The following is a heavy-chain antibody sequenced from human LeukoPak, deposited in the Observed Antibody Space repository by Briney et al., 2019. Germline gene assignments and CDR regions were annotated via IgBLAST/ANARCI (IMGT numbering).Heavy chain of an antibody. Sequence: GESLKISCKASGYRLSDYWIGWVRQMPGKGLEWMGMIYPGDSDTKYSPSFQGQVTISADKSISTAYLQWSSLKASDTAMYYCARCGYGSGTGYYCMDVWGKGTTVTVSS. V-gene: IGHV5-51*01. CDR1: GYRLSDYW. CDR3: ARCGYGSGTGYYCMDV. CDR2: IYPGDSDT. D-gene: IGHD3-10*01. J-gene: IGHJ6*03.